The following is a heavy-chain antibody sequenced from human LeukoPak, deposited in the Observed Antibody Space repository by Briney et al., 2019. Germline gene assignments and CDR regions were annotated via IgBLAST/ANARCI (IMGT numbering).Heavy chain of an antibody. Sequence: SETLSLTCTVSGGSIISSDYHWGWVRQPPGKGLEWIGTISYSGNTDYNPSLRSRVTISVDTSNNQFSLRLGSVTTADTAVYHCARHCCSGPAKRVFDIWGQGTMVTVSS. D-gene: IGHD2-15*01. CDR2: ISYSGNT. CDR1: GGSIISSDYH. CDR3: ARHCCSGPAKRVFDI. J-gene: IGHJ3*02. V-gene: IGHV4-39*01.